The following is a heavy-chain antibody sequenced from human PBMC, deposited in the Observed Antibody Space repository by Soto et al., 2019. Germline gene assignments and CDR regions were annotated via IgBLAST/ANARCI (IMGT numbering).Heavy chain of an antibody. V-gene: IGHV4-30-2*01. J-gene: IGHJ5*02. CDR3: ARAVTPYFGTWFDP. Sequence: SETLSLTCGVSGGSITSGNTYSWSWIRQPPGKGLEWIGSISHTGSTSYSPSLKSRVSMSVDKSKNQFSLKLSSVTAADTAVYYCARAVTPYFGTWFDPWGQGTLVTVSS. CDR1: GGSITSGNTYS. CDR2: ISHTGST. D-gene: IGHD3-10*01.